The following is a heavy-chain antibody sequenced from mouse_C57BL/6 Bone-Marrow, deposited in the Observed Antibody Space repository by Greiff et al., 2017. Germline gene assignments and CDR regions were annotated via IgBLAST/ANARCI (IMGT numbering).Heavy chain of an antibody. Sequence: VQLQQSGAELVRPGASVTLSCKASGYTFTDYEMHWVKQTPVHGLEWIGTIDPETGGTAYNQKFKGKAILTADKSSSTAYMDLRSLTSEDSAVYYCTRGVPYAMDYWGQGTSVTVSS. V-gene: IGHV1-15*01. CDR3: TRGVPYAMDY. CDR2: IDPETGGT. CDR1: GYTFTDYE. J-gene: IGHJ4*01.